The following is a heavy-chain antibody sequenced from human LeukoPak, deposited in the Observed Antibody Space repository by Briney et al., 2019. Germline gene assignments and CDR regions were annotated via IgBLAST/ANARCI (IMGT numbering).Heavy chain of an antibody. D-gene: IGHD2-2*01. J-gene: IGHJ4*02. CDR2: INPNSGNT. V-gene: IGHV1-8*02. Sequence: ASVKVSCKASGYTFTGYYMHWVRQAPGQGLEWMGWINPNSGNTGYAQKFQGRVTMTRNTSISTAYMELSSLRSEDKAVYYCARGRTSLSNHWGQGTLVTVSS. CDR1: GYTFTGYY. CDR3: ARGRTSLSNH.